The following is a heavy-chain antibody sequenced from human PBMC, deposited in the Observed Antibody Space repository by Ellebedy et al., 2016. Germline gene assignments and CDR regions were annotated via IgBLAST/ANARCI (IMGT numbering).Heavy chain of an antibody. D-gene: IGHD4-17*01. V-gene: IGHV4-30-2*01. CDR1: GGSISSGGYS. Sequence: SETLSLTXAVSGGSISSGGYSWSWIRQPPGKGLEWIGYIYHSGSTYYNPSLKSRVTISVDRSKNQFSLKLSSVTAADTAVYYCARLTYGDYSVGWFDPWGQGTLVTVSS. CDR3: ARLTYGDYSVGWFDP. J-gene: IGHJ5*02. CDR2: IYHSGST.